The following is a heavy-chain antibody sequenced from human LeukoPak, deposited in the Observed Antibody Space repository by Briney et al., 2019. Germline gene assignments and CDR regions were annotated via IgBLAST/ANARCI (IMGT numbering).Heavy chain of an antibody. CDR1: GGSISSSTYY. D-gene: IGHD1-26*01. V-gene: IGHV4-39*01. CDR3: GRTYYHQSLKSRVTISVDTSKTQFSLKLSSVTAADTAVYYCARQLFRQWPEYFQH. Sequence: SDTLSLTFTVSGGSISSSTYYCACLRQPPGNSLHWIGSFYFSGRTYHNPPLNSRFTISVDMSKNQCSLMLGSLTSEHTAVYYSGRTYYHQSLKSRVTISVDTSKTQFSLKLSSVTAADTAVYYCARQLFRQWPEYFQHWGQGTLVTVSS. CDR2: FYFSGRT. J-gene: IGHJ1*01.